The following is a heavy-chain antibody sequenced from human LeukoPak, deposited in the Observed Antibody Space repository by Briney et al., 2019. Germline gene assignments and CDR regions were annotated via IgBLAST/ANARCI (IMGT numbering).Heavy chain of an antibody. CDR3: ARAQNLVGDTPLGY. CDR1: GYTFTGYY. Sequence: ASVKVSCKASGYTFTGYYVHWVRQAPGQGLEWMGWINPNSGDTHCPQKFQGTVTMTTDMSISTAYMEVSRLRSDDTAVYYCARAQNLVGDTPLGYWGQGGLVAVSS. V-gene: IGHV1-2*02. CDR2: INPNSGDT. J-gene: IGHJ4*02. D-gene: IGHD1-26*01.